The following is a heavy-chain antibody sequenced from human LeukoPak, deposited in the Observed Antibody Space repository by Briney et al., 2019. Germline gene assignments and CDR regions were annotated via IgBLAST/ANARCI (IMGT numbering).Heavy chain of an antibody. CDR3: ARRTTVTTKHYYYYGMDV. J-gene: IGHJ6*02. V-gene: IGHV5-51*01. D-gene: IGHD4-17*01. CDR2: IYPGDSDT. Sequence: GESLKISCKGSGYSFTSYWIGCVRQMPGKGLEWMGIIYPGDSDTRYSPSFQGQVTISADKSISTAYLQWSSLKASDTAMYYCARRTTVTTKHYYYYGMDVWGQGTTVTVSS. CDR1: GYSFTSYW.